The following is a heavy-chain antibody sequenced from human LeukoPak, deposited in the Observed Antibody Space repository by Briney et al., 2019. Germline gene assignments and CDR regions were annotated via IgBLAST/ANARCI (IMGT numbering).Heavy chain of an antibody. D-gene: IGHD6-25*01. J-gene: IGHJ4*01. CDR3: ARHPSSAWHADY. Sequence: PSETLSLTCAVYGGSFSGYYWSWIRQPPGKGLEWIGSISYSGTTYYNPSLKSRVTISVDTSNNQFSLRLTSVTAADTAVYFCARHPSSAWHADYWGHGTLVTVSS. CDR1: GGSFSGYY. V-gene: IGHV4-34*01. CDR2: ISYSGTT.